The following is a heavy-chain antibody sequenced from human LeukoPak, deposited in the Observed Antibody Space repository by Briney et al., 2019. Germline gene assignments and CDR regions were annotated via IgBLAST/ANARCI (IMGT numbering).Heavy chain of an antibody. CDR2: ISRDGSTP. J-gene: IGHJ4*02. V-gene: IGHV3-43*01. Sequence: GGSLRLSCVASGFIFDDSLMHWVRQAPGKGLEWVSLISRDGSTPYYADSETGRFTISRDNSKNSLFLQMNSLTTEDTAVYFCARDIRGNCFDSWGQGTLVTVSS. CDR3: ARDIRGNCFDS. D-gene: IGHD3-16*01. CDR1: GFIFDDSL.